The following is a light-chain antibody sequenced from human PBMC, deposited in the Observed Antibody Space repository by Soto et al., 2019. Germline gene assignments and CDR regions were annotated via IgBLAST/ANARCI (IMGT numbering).Light chain of an antibody. V-gene: IGLV6-57*04. Sequence: LTQPHSVSESPGKTVTISCTRSSGSIASNYVQWYQQRPGSAPTTVIYEDNQRPSGLPDRFSGSIDSSSNSASLTISGLKTEDEADYYCQSYDSSNQNVVFGGGTKVTVL. CDR2: EDN. J-gene: IGLJ2*01. CDR3: QSYDSSNQNVV. CDR1: SGSIASNY.